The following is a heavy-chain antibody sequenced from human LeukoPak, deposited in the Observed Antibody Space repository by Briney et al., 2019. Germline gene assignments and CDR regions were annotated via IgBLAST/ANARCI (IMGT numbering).Heavy chain of an antibody. CDR3: ANVAYSGSYSDY. J-gene: IGHJ4*02. Sequence: GGSLRLSCAASGFTFSTYAMHWVRQAPGKGLKWVAFILYDGTTKYYADSVKGRFTIPRDNSKNTLYLQMNSLRAEDTAVYYCANVAYSGSYSDYWGQGTLVTVSS. CDR1: GFTFSTYA. D-gene: IGHD1-26*01. CDR2: ILYDGTTK. V-gene: IGHV3-30*02.